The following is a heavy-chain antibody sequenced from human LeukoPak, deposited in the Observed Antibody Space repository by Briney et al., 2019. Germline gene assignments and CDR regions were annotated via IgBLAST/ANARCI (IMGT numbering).Heavy chain of an antibody. CDR3: ARGDILTGYYRWFDP. CDR1: GGSISSYY. D-gene: IGHD3-9*01. J-gene: IGHJ5*02. Sequence: PSETLSLTCTVSGGSISSYYWSWIRQPPGKGLEWIGEINHSGSTNYNPSLKSRVTISVDTSKNQFSLKLSSVTAADTAVYYCARGDILTGYYRWFDPWGQGTLVTVSS. V-gene: IGHV4-34*01. CDR2: INHSGST.